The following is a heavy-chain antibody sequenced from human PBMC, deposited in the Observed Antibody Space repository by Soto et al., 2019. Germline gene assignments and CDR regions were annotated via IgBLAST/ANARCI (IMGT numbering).Heavy chain of an antibody. CDR2: ISSSSSTI. Sequence: GGSLRLSCAASGFTFSSYSMNWVRQAPGKGLEWVSYISSSSSTIYYADSVKGRFTISRDNAKNSLYLQMNSLRAEDTAVYYCAFVLGSGWYPEYLQFWGQGTLVTVSS. CDR1: GFTFSSYS. J-gene: IGHJ1*01. CDR3: AFVLGSGWYPEYLQF. V-gene: IGHV3-48*01. D-gene: IGHD6-13*01.